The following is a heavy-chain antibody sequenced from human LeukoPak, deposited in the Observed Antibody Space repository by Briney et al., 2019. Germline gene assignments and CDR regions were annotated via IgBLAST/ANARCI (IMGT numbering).Heavy chain of an antibody. CDR3: ARSSSRYCSGGSCYSGVLGYFDY. Sequence: GGSLRLSCAASGFTFSSYRMNWVRQAPGKGLEWVSYISSSSSTIYYADSVKGRFTISRDNAKNSLYLQMNSLRAEDTAVYYCARSSSRYCSGGSCYSGVLGYFDYWGQGTLVTVSS. D-gene: IGHD2-15*01. CDR1: GFTFSSYR. V-gene: IGHV3-48*01. CDR2: ISSSSSTI. J-gene: IGHJ4*02.